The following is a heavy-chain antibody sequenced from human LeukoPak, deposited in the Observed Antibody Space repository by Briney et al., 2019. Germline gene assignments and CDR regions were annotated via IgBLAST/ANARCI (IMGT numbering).Heavy chain of an antibody. CDR3: ARDGEVAFGA. D-gene: IGHD3-3*01. V-gene: IGHV3-21*01. J-gene: IGHJ4*02. CDR1: EFTFSSYS. CDR2: ISSSSNYI. Sequence: GGSLRLSCAASEFTFSSYSMNWVRQAPGQGLGWVSSISSSSNYIYYADSVKGRFSISRDDAKNSLYLQMNSLRAEDTAVYYGARDGEVAFGAWGQGALVTVSS.